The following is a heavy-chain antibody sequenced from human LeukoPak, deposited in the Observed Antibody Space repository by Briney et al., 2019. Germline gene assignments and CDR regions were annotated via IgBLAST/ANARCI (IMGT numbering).Heavy chain of an antibody. CDR1: RLTFSSHW. D-gene: IGHD6-13*01. V-gene: IGHV3-74*01. CDR2: LTKDGSRT. CDR3: ATQQGGTPAY. Sequence: GGSLRLSCAASRLTFSSHWMHWVRPAPGRGLVWVSRLTKDGSRTTYADSVKGRFTISRDNAKNMLYLQVNSLRAEDTAVYYRATQQGGTPAYRGQGTMVTDS. J-gene: IGHJ4*02.